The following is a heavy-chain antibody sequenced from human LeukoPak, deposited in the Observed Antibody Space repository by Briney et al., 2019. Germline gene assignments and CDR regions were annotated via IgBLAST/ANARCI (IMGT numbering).Heavy chain of an antibody. Sequence: GRSLRLSCAASGFTFNTYWMSWVRQAPGRGLEWVANTKQDGSEKSYVDSVKGRFTISRDNAQNSLFLQMNSLRAEDTAVYYCARISVHYGDSFDCWGQGTLVTVSS. D-gene: IGHD4-17*01. CDR1: GFTFNTYW. V-gene: IGHV3-7*05. J-gene: IGHJ4*02. CDR2: TKQDGSEK. CDR3: ARISVHYGDSFDC.